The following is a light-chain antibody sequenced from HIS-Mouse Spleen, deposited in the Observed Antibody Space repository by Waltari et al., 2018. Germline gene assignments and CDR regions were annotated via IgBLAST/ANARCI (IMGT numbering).Light chain of an antibody. CDR3: YSTDSSGNHRV. Sequence: SYELTQPPSVSVSPGQTARITCSGDALPKKYAYGYQQKSGQAPVLVIYEDSKRPSGIHERFSGSSSGTMATLTISGAQVEDEADYYCYSTDSSGNHRVFGGGTKLTVL. J-gene: IGLJ2*01. V-gene: IGLV3-10*01. CDR2: EDS. CDR1: ALPKKY.